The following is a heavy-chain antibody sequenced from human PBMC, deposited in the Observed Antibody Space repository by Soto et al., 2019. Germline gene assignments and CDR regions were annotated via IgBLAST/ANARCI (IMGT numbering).Heavy chain of an antibody. CDR1: GFTFSSSG. V-gene: IGHV3-23*01. J-gene: IGHJ3*01. Sequence: EGQLLQSGGGLVQPGGSLRLSCAASGFTFSSSGMSWVRQAPGKGLEWVSSISIRGDNRYYADSVKGRFTISRDNSQNTLYQHVSSLTAYDTAVDYCANPGGFDFWGQGTMVAVSS. CDR2: ISIRGDNR. CDR3: ANPGGFDF. D-gene: IGHD2-15*01.